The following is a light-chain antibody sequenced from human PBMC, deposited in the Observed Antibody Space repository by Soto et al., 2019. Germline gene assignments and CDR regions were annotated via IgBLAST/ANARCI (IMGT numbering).Light chain of an antibody. V-gene: IGLV2-14*01. J-gene: IGLJ1*01. CDR2: EVS. Sequence: QSALTQPASVSGSPGQSITISCTGTSSDVGGYNYVSWYQQHPGKAPKLMIYEVSNRLSGVSNRFSGSKAGNTASLTISGLPAEDEADYYCSSYTSSSIDYVFGTGTKVTVL. CDR1: SSDVGGYNY. CDR3: SSYTSSSIDYV.